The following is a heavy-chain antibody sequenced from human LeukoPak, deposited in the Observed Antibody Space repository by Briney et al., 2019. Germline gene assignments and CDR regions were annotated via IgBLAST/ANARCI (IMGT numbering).Heavy chain of an antibody. CDR1: GYTFTGYY. CDR2: INPNSGGT. J-gene: IGHJ3*02. CDR3: AREDEGPLRYFDWLSPAQIHAFDI. Sequence: ASVKVSCKASGYTFTGYYMHWVRQAPGQGLEWMGWINPNSGGTNYAQKFQGRVTMTRDTSISTAYMELSRLRSDDTAVYYCAREDEGPLRYFDWLSPAQIHAFDIWGQGTMVTVSS. V-gene: IGHV1-2*02. D-gene: IGHD3-9*01.